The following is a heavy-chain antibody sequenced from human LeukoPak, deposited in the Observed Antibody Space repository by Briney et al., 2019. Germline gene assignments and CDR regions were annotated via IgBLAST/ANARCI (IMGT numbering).Heavy chain of an antibody. D-gene: IGHD3-10*01. J-gene: IGHJ4*02. CDR1: GFTFSRYG. CDR3: AKVFIDMVSPTHYFDY. V-gene: IGHV3-30*18. Sequence: GRSLRLSFAASGFTFSRYGMHWVRQAPGKGLEWVAVISYDGSNKYYADSVKGRFTISRDNSKNAVYLQMNSLRAEDTAVYYCAKVFIDMVSPTHYFDYWGQGTLVTVSS. CDR2: ISYDGSNK.